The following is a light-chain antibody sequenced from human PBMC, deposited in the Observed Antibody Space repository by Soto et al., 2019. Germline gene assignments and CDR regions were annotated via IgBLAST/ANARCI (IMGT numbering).Light chain of an antibody. J-gene: IGKJ1*01. CDR3: QQSYSSPPT. Sequence: IQFTQSPSSLSSSVGDRVTITCRAIQGITSYLAWYQQKPGKAPKLLIFAASSLQSGVPSRFSGSRSGPDFTLTISSLQPEDFATYYCQQSYSSPPTFGQGTKVDIK. CDR1: QGITSY. V-gene: IGKV1-39*01. CDR2: AAS.